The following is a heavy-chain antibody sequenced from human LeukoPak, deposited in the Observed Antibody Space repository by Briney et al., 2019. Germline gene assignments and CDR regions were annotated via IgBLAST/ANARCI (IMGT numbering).Heavy chain of an antibody. V-gene: IGHV3-7*03. D-gene: IGHD3-10*01. CDR2: IKQDGSEK. J-gene: IGHJ4*02. CDR3: ASESPHYYGSGF. CDR1: GFTFSSYW. Sequence: GWSLRLSCAASGFTFSSYWMSWVRQDPGKGLEWVGNIKQDGSEKYYVASVKGRLTISRDNAKNSLCLQMNSLRAEDTAVYYCASESPHYYGSGFWGQGTLVTVSS.